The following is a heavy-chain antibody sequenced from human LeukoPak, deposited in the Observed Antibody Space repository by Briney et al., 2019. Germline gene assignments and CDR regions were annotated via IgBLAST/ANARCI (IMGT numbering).Heavy chain of an antibody. Sequence: SVKVSCKASGGTFSSYAISWVRQAPGQGLEWMGGIIPIFGTANYAQKFQGRVMITADESTSTAYMELSSLRSEDTAVYYCARIHPGGRFGAFDIWGQGTMVTVPS. CDR3: ARIHPGGRFGAFDI. CDR1: GGTFSSYA. CDR2: IIPIFGTA. V-gene: IGHV1-69*01. D-gene: IGHD3-16*01. J-gene: IGHJ3*02.